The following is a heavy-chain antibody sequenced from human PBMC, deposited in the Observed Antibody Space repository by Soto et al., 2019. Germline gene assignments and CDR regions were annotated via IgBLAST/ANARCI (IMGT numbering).Heavy chain of an antibody. CDR3: ARLLREDSRRRFPRSYYFDY. J-gene: IGHJ4*02. Sequence: SETLSLTCTVSGGSISSYYWSWIRQPPGKGLEWIGYIYYSGSTNYNPSLKSRVTISVGTSKNQFSLKLNSVTAAETAVYYCARLLREDSRRRFPRSYYFDYWGQGTLVTVSS. CDR1: GGSISSYY. CDR2: IYYSGST. V-gene: IGHV4-59*08. D-gene: IGHD6-6*01.